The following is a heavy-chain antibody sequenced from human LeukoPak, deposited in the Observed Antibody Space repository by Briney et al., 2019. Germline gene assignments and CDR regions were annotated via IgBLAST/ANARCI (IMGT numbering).Heavy chain of an antibody. Sequence: PGGSLRLSCAASGFTFDDYAMHWVRQAPGKGLEWVSGISWNSGSIGYADSVKGRFTISRDNAKNSLYLQMNSLRAEDTAVYYCAKDLSSSWRYYYYYYYMDVWGKGTTVTISS. CDR1: GFTFDDYA. V-gene: IGHV3-9*01. CDR3: AKDLSSSWRYYYYYYYMDV. CDR2: ISWNSGSI. J-gene: IGHJ6*03. D-gene: IGHD6-13*01.